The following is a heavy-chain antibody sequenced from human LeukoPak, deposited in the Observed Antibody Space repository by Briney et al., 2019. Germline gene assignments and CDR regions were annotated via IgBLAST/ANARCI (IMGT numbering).Heavy chain of an antibody. V-gene: IGHV3-23*01. CDR2: MCGTAGCT. Sequence: PGGSLRLSCQASGFTFYMNAMSWVRQAPGKGLEWVASMCGTAGCTFYPDSVKGRFTISRDNSKNVLYLRMNSLTAEDTAIYYCAKDRPNFHENSGHYYRRDGDSWGQGTLVTVSS. CDR1: GFTFYMNA. CDR3: AKDRPNFHENSGHYYRRDGDS. J-gene: IGHJ5*01. D-gene: IGHD3-22*01.